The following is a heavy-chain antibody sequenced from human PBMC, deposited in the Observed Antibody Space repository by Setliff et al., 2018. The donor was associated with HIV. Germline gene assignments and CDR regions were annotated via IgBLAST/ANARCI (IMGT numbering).Heavy chain of an antibody. J-gene: IGHJ3*01. Sequence: GGSLRLSCAASGFSFSDYWMSWVRQTPGKGLEWVAVISYDGSNKYYADSVKGRFTISRDNSKNTLYLEMNSLRAEDTATYYCTKILYTNLDMVFDVWGQGTAVTVSS. CDR3: TKILYTNLDMVFDV. CDR2: ISYDGSNK. D-gene: IGHD2-8*01. V-gene: IGHV3-30*18. CDR1: GFSFSDYW.